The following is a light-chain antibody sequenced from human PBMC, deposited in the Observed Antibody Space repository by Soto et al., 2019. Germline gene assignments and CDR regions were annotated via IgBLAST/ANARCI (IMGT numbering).Light chain of an antibody. V-gene: IGKV3-20*01. CDR3: QQYDSSPVWT. J-gene: IGKJ1*01. Sequence: FTQCPGTLSLSQGERATLSCRASQSVSSTDLAWYQQRPGQAPRLLMYGASSRATGIPDRFSGSGSGADFTLTISRLEPEDSGVYFCQQYDSSPVWTFGQGTKV. CDR2: GAS. CDR1: QSVSSTD.